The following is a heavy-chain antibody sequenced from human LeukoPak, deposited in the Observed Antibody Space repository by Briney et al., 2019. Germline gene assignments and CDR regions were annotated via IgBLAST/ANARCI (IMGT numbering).Heavy chain of an antibody. J-gene: IGHJ3*02. CDR1: GFTFSSYS. CDR2: ISSSSSYI. V-gene: IGHV3-21*01. CDR3: ARVEVRGFSDAFDI. Sequence: PGGSLRLSCAASGFTFSSYSMNWVRQAPGKGLEWVSSISSSSSYIYYADSVKGRLTISRDNAKNPLYLQMNSLRAEDTAVYYCARVEVRGFSDAFDIWGQGTMVTVSS. D-gene: IGHD3-10*01.